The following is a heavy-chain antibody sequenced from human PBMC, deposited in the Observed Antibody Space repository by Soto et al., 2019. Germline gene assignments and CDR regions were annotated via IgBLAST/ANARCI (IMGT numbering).Heavy chain of an antibody. CDR3: AKDLRTSTNYNYGIDV. CDR2: ISASGGST. J-gene: IGHJ6*02. V-gene: IGHV3-23*01. CDR1: GFTFSTYA. Sequence: EVQLLESGGGLVQPGGSLRLSCAASGFTFSTYAMSWVRQAPGKGLEWVSVISASGGSTFYADSVKGRFTVSRDNSRNTLYLQVISLRVEDTAVYYCAKDLRTSTNYNYGIDVGGQGTTVTVSS.